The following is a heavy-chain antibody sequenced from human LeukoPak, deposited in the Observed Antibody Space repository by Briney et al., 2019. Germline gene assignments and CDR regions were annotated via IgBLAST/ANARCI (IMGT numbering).Heavy chain of an antibody. J-gene: IGHJ3*02. CDR2: IYSAGST. D-gene: IGHD3-10*01. V-gene: IGHV3-53*01. CDR1: GFTVSSNY. CDR3: ARAGIYGSGSLDAFDI. Sequence: GGSLRLSCAASGFTVSSNYMSWVRQAPGKGLEWVPVIYSAGSTYYADSVKGRFTISRDDSKNTLYLRMNSLRAEDTAVYYCARAGIYGSGSLDAFDIWGQGTMVTVSS.